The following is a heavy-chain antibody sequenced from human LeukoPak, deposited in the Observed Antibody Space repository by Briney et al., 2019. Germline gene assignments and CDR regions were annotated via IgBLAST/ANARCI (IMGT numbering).Heavy chain of an antibody. CDR1: DDSITMYY. CDR3: ARGRVSSSTWFSTYYYYFYMDV. Sequence: PSETLSLTCTVSDDSITMYYWTWIRQPPGKGLEWIGYVDHTGSTNFNPSLNGRVSISRDTSKNLFSLRLRSVTAADTAVYFCARGRVSSSTWFSTYYYYFYMDVWGKGTTVTVSS. J-gene: IGHJ6*03. CDR2: VDHTGST. D-gene: IGHD3-10*01. V-gene: IGHV4-59*01.